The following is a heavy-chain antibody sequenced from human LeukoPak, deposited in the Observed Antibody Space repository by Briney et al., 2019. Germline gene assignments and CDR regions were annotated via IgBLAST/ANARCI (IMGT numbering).Heavy chain of an antibody. J-gene: IGHJ4*02. CDR2: IIPMLGIA. CDR3: ARDSAGFVY. D-gene: IGHD6-19*01. V-gene: IGHV1-69*04. CDR1: GGTFSSYA. Sequence: ASVKVSCKASGGTFSSYAISWVRQAPGQGLEWMGRIIPMLGIANYAQKFQGRVTITADKSTSTAYMELSSLRSEDTAVYYCARDSAGFVYWGQGALVTVSS.